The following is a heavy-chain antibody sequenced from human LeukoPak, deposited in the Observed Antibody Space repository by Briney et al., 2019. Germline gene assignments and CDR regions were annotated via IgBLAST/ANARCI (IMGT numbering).Heavy chain of an antibody. CDR1: GYTFTGYY. D-gene: IGHD2-2*01. V-gene: IGHV1-2*04. CDR3: ARDGGYCSSTSCSEYFDY. CDR2: INPNSGGT. Sequence: ASVKVSCKASGYTFTGYYMHWVRQAPGQGLEWMGWINPNSGGTNYARKFQGWVTMTRDTSISTAYMELSRLRSDDTAVYYCARDGGYCSSTSCSEYFDYWGQGTLVTVSS. J-gene: IGHJ4*02.